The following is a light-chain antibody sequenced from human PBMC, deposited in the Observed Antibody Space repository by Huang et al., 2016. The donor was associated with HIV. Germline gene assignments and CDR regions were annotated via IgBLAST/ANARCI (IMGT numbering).Light chain of an antibody. CDR3: QQYNKWPPYT. J-gene: IGKJ2*01. CDR1: ESILRK. CDR2: GAS. V-gene: IGKV3-15*01. Sequence: VMTQSPATLSVSPGERATLSCRASESILRKLAWYQQRPGQPPRLLIYGASVRLPGITDRFLGSGSGTEFSLTISSLQSEDFAVYYCQQYNKWPPYTYGQGTKLEIK.